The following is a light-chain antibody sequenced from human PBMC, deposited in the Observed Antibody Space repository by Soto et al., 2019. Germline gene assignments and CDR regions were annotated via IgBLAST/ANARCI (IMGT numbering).Light chain of an antibody. V-gene: IGLV2-11*01. CDR2: DVS. CDR3: CSYAGNYTWV. Sequence: QSVLTQPRSVSGSPGQSVTISCTGSSSDVGGYNYVSWYQQHPGKAPKLMIYDVSKRPSGVPDRFSGSKSGNTASLTISGLQAEDEADYSCCSYAGNYTWVFGGGTQLTVL. CDR1: SSDVGGYNY. J-gene: IGLJ3*02.